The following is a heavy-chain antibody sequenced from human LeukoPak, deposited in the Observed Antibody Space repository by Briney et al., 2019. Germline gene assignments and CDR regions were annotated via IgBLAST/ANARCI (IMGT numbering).Heavy chain of an antibody. CDR2: ISSSSSYI. CDR1: GFTFSSYS. D-gene: IGHD6-13*01. Sequence: AGGSLRLSCAASGFTFSSYSMTWVRQAPGKGLEWVSSISSSSSYIYYADSVKGRFTISRDNAKNSLYLQMNSLRAEDTAVYYCASDIIAAAGADYWGQGTLVTVSS. J-gene: IGHJ4*02. CDR3: ASDIIAAAGADY. V-gene: IGHV3-21*01.